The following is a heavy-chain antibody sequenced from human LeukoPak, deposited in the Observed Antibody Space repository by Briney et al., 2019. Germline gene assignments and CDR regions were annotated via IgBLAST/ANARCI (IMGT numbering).Heavy chain of an antibody. V-gene: IGHV3-21*01. CDR2: ISSSSSYI. CDR1: GFTFSSYT. D-gene: IGHD3-22*01. CDR3: VDDSSGYYAY. Sequence: GGSLRLSCAASGFTFSSYTMNWVRQAPGKGLEWVSSISSSSSYIYYADSVKGRFTISRDNAKNSLYLQMNSQRAEDTAVYYCVDDSSGYYAYWGQGTLVTVSS. J-gene: IGHJ4*02.